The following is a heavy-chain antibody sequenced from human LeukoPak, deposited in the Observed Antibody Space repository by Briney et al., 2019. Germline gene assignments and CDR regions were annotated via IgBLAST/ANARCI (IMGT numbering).Heavy chain of an antibody. CDR3: AKVGSGWYSYSDY. CDR1: GLTISSYA. Sequence: GGSQRLSCAASGLTISSYAMTWVRQAPGKGLEWVSAISGSGSTTYFADSVRGRFTISRDNSKSTLYLQMDSLRAEDTAVYYCAKVGSGWYSYSDYWGQGTLVTVSS. D-gene: IGHD6-19*01. CDR2: ISGSGSTT. V-gene: IGHV3-23*01. J-gene: IGHJ4*02.